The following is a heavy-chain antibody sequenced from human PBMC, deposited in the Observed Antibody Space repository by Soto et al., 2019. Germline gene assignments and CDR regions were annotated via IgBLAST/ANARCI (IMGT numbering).Heavy chain of an antibody. CDR3: ARTYDSSGYYWSLFDY. V-gene: IGHV1-69*02. Sequence: GASVKVSCKASGGTFSSYTISWVRQAPGQGLEWMGRIIPILGIANYAQKFQGRVTITADKSTSTAYMELSSLRSEDTAVYYCARTYDSSGYYWSLFDYWGQGILVTVSS. D-gene: IGHD3-22*01. J-gene: IGHJ4*02. CDR1: GGTFSSYT. CDR2: IIPILGIA.